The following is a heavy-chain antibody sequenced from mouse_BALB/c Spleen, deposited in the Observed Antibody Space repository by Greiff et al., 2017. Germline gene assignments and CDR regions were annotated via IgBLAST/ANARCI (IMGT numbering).Heavy chain of an antibody. D-gene: IGHD2-10*02. CDR3: ARNFKYGNYNYYAMDY. J-gene: IGHJ4*01. CDR1: GFSLSRYS. V-gene: IGHV2-6-4*01. CDR2: IWGGGST. Sequence: VQVVESGPGLVAPSQSLSITCTVSGFSLSRYSVHWVRQPPGKGLEWLGMIWGGGSTDYNSALKSRLSISKDNSKSQVFLKMNSLQTDDTAMYYCARNFKYGNYNYYAMDYWGQGTSVTVSS.